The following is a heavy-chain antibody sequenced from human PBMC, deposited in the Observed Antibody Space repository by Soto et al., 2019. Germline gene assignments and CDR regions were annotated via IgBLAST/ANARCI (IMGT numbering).Heavy chain of an antibody. D-gene: IGHD2-21*01. Sequence: EVQVVESGGGLVQPGGSLRLSCATSGFTFGKFWMTWVRQGPGKGLEWVANIKEDGTDKYYVDSVKGRFTISRDNAKNSLYLQMNSLRAEATGVYYCTVAYGLDVWGQGTTFTVSS. CDR3: TVAYGLDV. V-gene: IGHV3-7*01. CDR2: IKEDGTDK. J-gene: IGHJ6*02. CDR1: GFTFGKFW.